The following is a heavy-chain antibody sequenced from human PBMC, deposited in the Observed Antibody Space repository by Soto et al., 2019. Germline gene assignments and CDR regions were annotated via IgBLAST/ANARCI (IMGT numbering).Heavy chain of an antibody. CDR1: GFTFSSYG. CDR2: IWYDGSNK. Sequence: GGSLRLSCAASGFTFSSYGMHWVRQAPGKGLEWVAVIWYDGSNKYYADSVKGRFTISRDNSKNTLYLQMNSLRAEDTAVYYCARDSPRFLELDYWGQGTLVTVSS. V-gene: IGHV3-33*01. D-gene: IGHD3-16*01. CDR3: ARDSPRFLELDY. J-gene: IGHJ4*02.